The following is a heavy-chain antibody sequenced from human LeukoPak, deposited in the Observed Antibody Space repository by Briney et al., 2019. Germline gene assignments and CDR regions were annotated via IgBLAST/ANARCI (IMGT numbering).Heavy chain of an antibody. CDR2: INHSGST. J-gene: IGHJ5*02. V-gene: IGHV4-34*01. Sequence: PSETLSLTCAVYGGSFSGYYWSWIRQPPGKGLEWIGEINHSGSTNYNPSLKSRVTISVDTSKNQFSLKLSSVTAADTAVYYCARGNVVVPAARAGYNNWFDPWGQGTLVTVSS. CDR3: ARGNVVVPAARAGYNNWFDP. D-gene: IGHD2-2*01. CDR1: GGSFSGYY.